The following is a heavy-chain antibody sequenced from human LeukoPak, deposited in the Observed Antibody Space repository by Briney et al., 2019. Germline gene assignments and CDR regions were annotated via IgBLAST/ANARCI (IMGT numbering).Heavy chain of an antibody. CDR3: ARSAVVAAHWFDP. Sequence: ASVKVSCKASGGTFNNYAISWVRQAPGQGLEWMGRIIPMFSKVDYAQKSQGRVTINADKSTNTAYMELITLRSEDTAVYYCARSAVVAAHWFDPWGQGTLVTVSS. CDR1: GGTFNNYA. V-gene: IGHV1-69*04. CDR2: IIPMFSKV. J-gene: IGHJ5*02. D-gene: IGHD2-15*01.